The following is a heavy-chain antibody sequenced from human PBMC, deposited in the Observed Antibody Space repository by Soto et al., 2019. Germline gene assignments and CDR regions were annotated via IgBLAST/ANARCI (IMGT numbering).Heavy chain of an antibody. CDR2: IYYSGST. Sequence: SETLSLTCTVSGFSISSYYLSWIRQPPGKGLEWIGYIYYSGSTNYNPSLKSRVTISVDTSKNQFSLKLSSVTAADTAVYYCARGSRYYYDSSGYFHFDYWGQGTLVTVSS. CDR1: GFSISSYY. D-gene: IGHD3-22*01. J-gene: IGHJ4*02. V-gene: IGHV4-59*01. CDR3: ARGSRYYYDSSGYFHFDY.